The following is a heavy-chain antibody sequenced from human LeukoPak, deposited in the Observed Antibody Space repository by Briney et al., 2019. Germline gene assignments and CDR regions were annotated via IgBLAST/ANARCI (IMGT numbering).Heavy chain of an antibody. J-gene: IGHJ4*02. V-gene: IGHV4-39*02. D-gene: IGHD3-3*01. CDR3: ARDNDFWSGYYSFDF. Sequence: PSETLSLTCTVSGGSITSSNNYWGWIRQPPGKGLEWIGSIHYRGNTYYNPSLKSRVTISVGTSKTRFSLELSSVTAADTAVYYCARDNDFWSGYYSFDFWGQGTLVTVSS. CDR2: IHYRGNT. CDR1: GGSITSSNNY.